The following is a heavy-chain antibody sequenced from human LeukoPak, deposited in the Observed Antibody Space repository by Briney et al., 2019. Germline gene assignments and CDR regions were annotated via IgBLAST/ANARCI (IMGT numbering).Heavy chain of an antibody. Sequence: ASVKVSCKASGYTFTSYGIGWARQAPGQGLEWMGWISTYNGNTNYAQKLQGRVTMTTDTSTSTAYMELRSLRSDDTAVYYCARDYSSGWPNFDYWGQGTLVTVSS. CDR1: GYTFTSYG. CDR2: ISTYNGNT. D-gene: IGHD6-19*01. CDR3: ARDYSSGWPNFDY. V-gene: IGHV1-18*01. J-gene: IGHJ4*02.